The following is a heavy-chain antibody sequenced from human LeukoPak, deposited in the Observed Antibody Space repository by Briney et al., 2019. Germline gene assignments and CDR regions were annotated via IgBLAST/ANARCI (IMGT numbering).Heavy chain of an antibody. CDR2: INPNSGGT. Sequence: ASVKVSCKASGYTFTGYYMHWVRQAPGQGLEWMGWINPNSGGTNYAQKFQARVTMTRDTSISTAYMELSRLRSDDTAVYYCARSRYCSGGSCYENWHFDLWGRGTLVTVSS. CDR1: GYTFTGYY. D-gene: IGHD2-15*01. V-gene: IGHV1-2*02. J-gene: IGHJ2*01. CDR3: ARSRYCSGGSCYENWHFDL.